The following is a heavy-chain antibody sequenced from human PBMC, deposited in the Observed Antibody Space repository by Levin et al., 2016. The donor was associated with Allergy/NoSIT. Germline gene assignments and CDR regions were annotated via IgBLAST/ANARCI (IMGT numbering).Heavy chain of an antibody. D-gene: IGHD4-23*01. V-gene: IGHV3-30-3*01. Sequence: WIRQPPGKGLEWVAVISYDGSNKYYADSVKGRFTISRDNSKNTLYLQMNSLRAEDTAVYYCARDTTVVATIYYYYGMDVWGQGTTVTVSS. J-gene: IGHJ6*02. CDR2: ISYDGSNK. CDR3: ARDTTVVATIYYYYGMDV.